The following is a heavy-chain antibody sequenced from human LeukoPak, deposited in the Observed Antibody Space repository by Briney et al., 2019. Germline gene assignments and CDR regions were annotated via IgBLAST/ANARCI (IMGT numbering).Heavy chain of an antibody. CDR1: GGTLSSYT. J-gene: IGHJ6*02. CDR2: IIPILGIA. CDR3: ARGVCGGDCYGYYYYGMDV. V-gene: IGHV1-69*02. D-gene: IGHD2-21*02. Sequence: SVKVSCKASGGTLSSYTISWVRQAPGQGLEWMGRIIPILGIANYAQKFQGRVTITADKSTSTAYMELSSLRSEDTAVYYCARGVCGGDCYGYYYYGMDVWGQGTTVTVSS.